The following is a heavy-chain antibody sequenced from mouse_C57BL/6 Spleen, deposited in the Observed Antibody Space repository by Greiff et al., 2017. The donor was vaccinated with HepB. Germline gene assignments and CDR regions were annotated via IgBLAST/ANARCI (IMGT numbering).Heavy chain of an antibody. V-gene: IGHV1-69*01. CDR2: IDPSDSYT. J-gene: IGHJ4*01. D-gene: IGHD1-1*01. CDR1: GYTFTSYW. CDR3: ARRIYYGSSWAMDY. Sequence: QVQLQQPGAELVMPGASVKLSCKASGYTFTSYWMHWVKQRPGQGLEWIGEIDPSDSYTNYNQKFKGKSTLTVDKSSSTAYMQLSSLTSEDSAVYYCARRIYYGSSWAMDYWGQGTSVTGSS.